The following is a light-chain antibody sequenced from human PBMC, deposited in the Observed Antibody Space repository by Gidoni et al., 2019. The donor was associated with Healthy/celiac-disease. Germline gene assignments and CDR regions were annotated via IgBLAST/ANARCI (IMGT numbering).Light chain of an antibody. CDR1: QSISSY. Sequence: DIHMTQSPSSLSASVVDRVTSTCRTSQSISSYLNWYQQKPGKAPKLLIYASSSLQSGVPSRFSGSGAWTDFTLTISSLQPEDFATYYCQQSYSTPLTFGGGTKVEIK. J-gene: IGKJ4*01. CDR3: QQSYSTPLT. CDR2: ASS. V-gene: IGKV1-39*01.